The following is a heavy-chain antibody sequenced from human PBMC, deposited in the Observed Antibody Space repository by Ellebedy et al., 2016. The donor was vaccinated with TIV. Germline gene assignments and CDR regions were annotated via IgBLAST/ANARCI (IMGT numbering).Heavy chain of an antibody. CDR3: ARVLTMADYFWYGMDA. D-gene: IGHD5-12*01. CDR2: LTADGRST. J-gene: IGHJ6*02. V-gene: IGHV3-23*01. CDR1: GFSLSNSF. Sequence: GESLKISXAASGFSLSNSFMSWIRQAPGKGLEWVSTLTADGRSTYFADSVKGRFTISRDNSKNTVYLQMNSLRSEDTAVYYCARVLTMADYFWYGMDAWGQGTKVTVSS.